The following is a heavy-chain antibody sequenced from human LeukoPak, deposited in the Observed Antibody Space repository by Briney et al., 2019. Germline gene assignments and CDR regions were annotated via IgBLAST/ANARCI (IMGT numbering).Heavy chain of an antibody. Sequence: SETLSLTCTVSGGSISSSSYYWGWIRQPPGKGLEWIGSIYYSGSTYYNPSLKSRVTISVDTSKNQFSLKLSSVTAADTAVYYCAQLVGSVGYYYMDVWGKGTTVTISS. CDR2: IYYSGST. D-gene: IGHD6-13*01. V-gene: IGHV4-39*01. CDR1: GGSISSSSYY. J-gene: IGHJ6*03. CDR3: AQLVGSVGYYYMDV.